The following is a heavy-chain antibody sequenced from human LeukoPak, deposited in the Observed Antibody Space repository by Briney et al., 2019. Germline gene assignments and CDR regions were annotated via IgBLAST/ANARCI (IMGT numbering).Heavy chain of an antibody. CDR2: IKQDGSEK. V-gene: IGHV3-7*01. CDR3: VSTATFDY. D-gene: IGHD2-21*02. Sequence: GGSLTLSCAASGFTFSNYWMSWVRQAPGKGLEWVANIKQDGSEKYYVDSVKGRFTISRDNAKNSLYLQMNSLRAEDTAVYYCVSTATFDYWGQGTLVTVPS. J-gene: IGHJ4*02. CDR1: GFTFSNYW.